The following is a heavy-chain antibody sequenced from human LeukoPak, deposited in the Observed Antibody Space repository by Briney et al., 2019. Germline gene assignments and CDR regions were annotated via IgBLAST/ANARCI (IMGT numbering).Heavy chain of an antibody. CDR2: INPNSGGT. V-gene: IGHV1-2*02. J-gene: IGHJ4*02. CDR1: GYTFTGYY. CDR3: ARVLDSSGYYSTYGY. Sequence: ASVKASCKASGYTFTGYYMHWVRQAPGQGLEWMVWINPNSGGTNYAQKFQGRVTMTRDTSISTAYMELSRLRSDDTAVYYCARVLDSSGYYSTYGYWGQGTLVTVSS. D-gene: IGHD3-22*01.